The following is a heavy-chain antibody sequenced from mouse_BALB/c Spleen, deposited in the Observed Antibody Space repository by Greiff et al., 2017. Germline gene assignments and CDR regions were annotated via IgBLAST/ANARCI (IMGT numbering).Heavy chain of an antibody. Sequence: EVQLQQSGTVLARPGASVKMSCKASGYTFTSYWMHWVKQRPGQGLEWIGAIYPGNSDTSYNQKFKGKAKLTAVTSTSTAYMELSSLTNEDSAVYYCTRVDYDGGFDYWGQGTTLTVSS. CDR3: TRVDYDGGFDY. V-gene: IGHV1-5*01. D-gene: IGHD2-4*01. J-gene: IGHJ2*01. CDR2: IYPGNSDT. CDR1: GYTFTSYW.